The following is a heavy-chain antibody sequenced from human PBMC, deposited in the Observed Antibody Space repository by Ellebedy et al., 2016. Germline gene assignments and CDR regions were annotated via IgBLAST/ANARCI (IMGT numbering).Heavy chain of an antibody. V-gene: IGHV1-2*02. CDR3: ARGHGFKGFDY. D-gene: IGHD2-2*03. CDR1: GYTFTGYY. CDR2: INPNSGGT. Sequence: ASVKVSCXASGYTFTGYYMHWVRQAPGQGLEWMGWINPNSGGTNYAQKFQGRVTMTRDTSISTAYMELSSLRSEDTAVYYCARGHGFKGFDYWGQGTLVTVSS. J-gene: IGHJ4*02.